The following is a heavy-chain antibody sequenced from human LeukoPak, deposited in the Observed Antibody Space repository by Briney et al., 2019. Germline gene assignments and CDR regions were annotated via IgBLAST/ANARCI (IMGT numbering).Heavy chain of an antibody. CDR1: GFTFSSYS. Sequence: GGSLRLSCAASGFTFSSYSMNWVRQAPGKGLEWVSSISSSSSYIYYADSVKGRFTISRDNAKNSLYLQMYSLRAGDTAVYYCARDRTNSRSFDYWGQGTLVTVSS. V-gene: IGHV3-21*01. CDR3: ARDRTNSRSFDY. D-gene: IGHD2-21*01. CDR2: ISSSSSYI. J-gene: IGHJ4*02.